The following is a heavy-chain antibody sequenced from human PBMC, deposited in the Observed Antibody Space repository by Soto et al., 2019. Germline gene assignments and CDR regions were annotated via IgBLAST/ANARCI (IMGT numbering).Heavy chain of an antibody. CDR1: GFKFSSYE. Sequence: EVQLEESGGGLEQHGGSLRLACAGSGFKFSSYEMNWVRQAPGKGLEWLSFILHSGDIIYYADSVKGRFTISRDNAKNLLYLHMNTLRVEDTAIYYCATRLSVSYGHLFDQSGQGTLVTVSS. D-gene: IGHD3-16*01. V-gene: IGHV3-48*03. CDR3: ATRLSVSYGHLFDQ. J-gene: IGHJ4*02. CDR2: ILHSGDII.